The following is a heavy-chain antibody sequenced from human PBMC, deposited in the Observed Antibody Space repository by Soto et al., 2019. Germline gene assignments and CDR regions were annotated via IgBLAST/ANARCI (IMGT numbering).Heavy chain of an antibody. J-gene: IGHJ5*02. CDR2: IFHGGTT. V-gene: IGHV4-38-2*02. CDR3: ARDVDWFDP. Sequence: PSETLSLTCAVSGDYISNGYYWAWIRQPPGMGLDWIGSIFHGGTTHYNPSLKSRAIMSADTSKNQFSLRLNSVTAADTAVYYCARDVDWFDPWGRGTLVTVSS. CDR1: GDYISNGYY.